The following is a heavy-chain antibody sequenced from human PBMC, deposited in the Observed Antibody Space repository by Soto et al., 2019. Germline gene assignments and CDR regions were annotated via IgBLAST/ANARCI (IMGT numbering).Heavy chain of an antibody. D-gene: IGHD6-13*01. V-gene: IGHV3-11*01. J-gene: IGHJ6*03. CDR1: GFTFSDYY. Sequence: GGSLRLSCAASGFTFSDYYMSWIRQAPGKGLEWVSYISSSGSTIYYADSVKGRFTISRDNAKNSLYLQMNSLRAEDTAVYYCAREGLDSSRPVYYYYYYMDVWGKGTTVTVSS. CDR3: AREGLDSSRPVYYYYYYMDV. CDR2: ISSSGSTI.